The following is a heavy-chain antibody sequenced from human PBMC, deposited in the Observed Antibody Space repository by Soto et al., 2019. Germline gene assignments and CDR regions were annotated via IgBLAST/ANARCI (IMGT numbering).Heavy chain of an antibody. J-gene: IGHJ4*02. V-gene: IGHV4-34*01. D-gene: IGHD4-4*01. CDR3: ARAGQYYLDY. CDR2: INHSGST. CDR1: GGSFSGYY. Sequence: HVQLQQWGAGLLKPSETLSLTCAVYGGSFSGYYWSWIRQPPGKGLEWIGEINHSGSTNYNPSLKRRGTMSVDTSKNQFALKLSSVTAADTAVYYCARAGQYYLDYWGQGTLVTVSS.